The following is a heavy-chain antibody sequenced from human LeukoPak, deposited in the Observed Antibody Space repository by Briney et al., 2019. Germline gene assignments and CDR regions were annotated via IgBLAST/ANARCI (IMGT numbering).Heavy chain of an antibody. Sequence: SETLSLTCTVSGGSISSYYWSWIRQPPGKGLEWIGYIYYSGSTQYNPSLKRRVNISVDMSKNQLSLKLSSVTAADTAVYYCARADSVPAGDYHYWYMDVWGKGTTVTVSS. J-gene: IGHJ6*03. V-gene: IGHV4-59*01. D-gene: IGHD6-13*01. CDR3: ARADSVPAGDYHYWYMDV. CDR1: GGSISSYY. CDR2: IYYSGST.